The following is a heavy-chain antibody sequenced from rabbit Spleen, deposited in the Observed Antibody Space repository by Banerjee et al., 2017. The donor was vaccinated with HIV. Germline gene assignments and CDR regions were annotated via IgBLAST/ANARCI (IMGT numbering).Heavy chain of an antibody. J-gene: IGHJ6*01. V-gene: IGHV1S40*01. CDR1: GVSFSSSSY. D-gene: IGHD4-2*01. Sequence: QSLEESGGDLVKPGASLTLTCTASGVSFSSSSYMCWVRQAPGKGLEWIACIDAGSSGFTYFATWAKGRFTCSKTSSTTVTLQMTRLTAADTATYFCARNDGTNDASRLHLWGPGTLVTVS. CDR3: ARNDGTNDASRLHL. CDR2: IDAGSSGFT.